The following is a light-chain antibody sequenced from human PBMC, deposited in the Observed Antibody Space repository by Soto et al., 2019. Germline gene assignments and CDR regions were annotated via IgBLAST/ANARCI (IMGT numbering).Light chain of an antibody. Sequence: SYELTRPPSESVAPGKTATISCGGDNIGSKSVHWYQQKSGQAPVLVIYYDRDRPSGIPERFSGSNSGKTATLTISRVEAGDEADYYCQVAEVFGGGTKLTVL. CDR2: YDR. V-gene: IGLV3-21*01. CDR1: NIGSKS. J-gene: IGLJ2*01. CDR3: QVAEV.